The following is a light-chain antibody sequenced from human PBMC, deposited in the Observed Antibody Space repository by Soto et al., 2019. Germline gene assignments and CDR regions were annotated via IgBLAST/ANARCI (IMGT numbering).Light chain of an antibody. CDR3: SSYTSSSTPYV. V-gene: IGLV2-14*01. J-gene: IGLJ1*01. CDR2: EVS. CDR1: SSDVGGYNY. Sequence: QSALTQPASVSGSPGQSITISCTGTSSDVGGYNYVSWCQQHPGKAPKLMIYEVSNRPSGVSNRFSGSRSGNTASLTISGLQAEDEADYYCSSYTSSSTPYVFGTGTKLT.